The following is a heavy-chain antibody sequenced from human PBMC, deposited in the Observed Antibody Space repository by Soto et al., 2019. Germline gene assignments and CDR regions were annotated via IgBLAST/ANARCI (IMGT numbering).Heavy chain of an antibody. V-gene: IGHV3-7*05. D-gene: IGHD5-18*01. CDR1: GFTFSSHW. CDR3: VRDQGYRYGYPYYYYAMDV. Sequence: EVQLVESGGGLVQPGGSLRLSCAPSGFTFSSHWMNWVRQAPGKGLEWVANLKQDGSEKYYVDSVKGRFTISRDNAKNSLYLQMNSLRAEDTAVYYCVRDQGYRYGYPYYYYAMDVWGQGTTVTVSS. CDR2: LKQDGSEK. J-gene: IGHJ6*02.